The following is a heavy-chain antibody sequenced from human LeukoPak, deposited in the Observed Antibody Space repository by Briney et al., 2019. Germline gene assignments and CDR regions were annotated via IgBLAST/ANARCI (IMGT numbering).Heavy chain of an antibody. V-gene: IGHV3-66*02. CDR2: IYSGGST. J-gene: IGHJ6*03. Sequence: GGSLRLSCAASGFTVSSNYMSWVRQAPGKGLEWVSVIYSGGSTYYADSVKGRFTISRDNSKNTLYLQMNSLRAEDTAVYYCAGSYQAPYYYYYMDVWGKGTTVTVSS. CDR1: GFTVSSNY. CDR3: AGSYQAPYYYYYMDV. D-gene: IGHD3-10*01.